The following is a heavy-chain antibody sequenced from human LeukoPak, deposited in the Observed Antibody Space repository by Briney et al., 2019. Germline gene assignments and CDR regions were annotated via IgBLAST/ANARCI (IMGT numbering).Heavy chain of an antibody. Sequence: PGGSLRLSCAASGFTFSDYYMSWIRQAPGKGLEWVSYISSSGSTIYYADSVKGRFTISRDNSKNTLYLQMNSLRAEDTAVYYCAKDPPYSSGWYFDYWGQGTLVTVSS. D-gene: IGHD6-19*01. CDR2: ISSSGSTI. CDR3: AKDPPYSSGWYFDY. CDR1: GFTFSDYY. J-gene: IGHJ4*02. V-gene: IGHV3-11*01.